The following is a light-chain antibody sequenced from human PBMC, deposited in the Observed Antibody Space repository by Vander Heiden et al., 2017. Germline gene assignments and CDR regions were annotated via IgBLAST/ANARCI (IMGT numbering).Light chain of an antibody. J-gene: IGKJ1*01. Sequence: SLSASVGDRVTITCRASQSISSWLAWYQQKPGKAPKLLIYDASSLESGVSSRDCGSGAGTEVTRKISSRQPEDWVFDYCQQYKIYFSYTFGQGTKVEIK. CDR2: DAS. CDR3: QQYKIYFSYT. V-gene: IGKV1-5*01. CDR1: QSISSW.